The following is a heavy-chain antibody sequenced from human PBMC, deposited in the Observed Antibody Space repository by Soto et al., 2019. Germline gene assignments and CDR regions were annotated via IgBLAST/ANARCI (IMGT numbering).Heavy chain of an antibody. J-gene: IGHJ3*02. CDR3: TREAGYCSRTSCYRRAFDS. D-gene: IGHD2-2*01. Sequence: EVQLVESGGDLVQPGGSLRLSCAASGFTFSSHWMHWVRRVPGKGLVWVSHINTEGGITGYEGSVQGRFTISRDNAKNTLYLQMNGLRVEDTSVYYWTREAGYCSRTSCYRRAFDSWGQGTMVTVSS. CDR1: GFTFSSHW. V-gene: IGHV3-74*01. CDR2: INTEGGIT.